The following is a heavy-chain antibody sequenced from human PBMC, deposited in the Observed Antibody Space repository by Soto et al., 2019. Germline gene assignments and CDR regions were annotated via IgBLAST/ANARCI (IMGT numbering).Heavy chain of an antibody. Sequence: GGSLRLSCSVSGFTFRSHSMHWVRQAPGKGLEWLAVISFDGSNKYYADSVKGRFTVSRDNSKNTLYLQWSSLKASDTATYYCARKKYYYDSSGYYYFDYWGQGTLVTVSS. V-gene: IGHV3-30*04. CDR1: GFTFRSHS. CDR3: ARKKYYYDSSGYYYFDY. D-gene: IGHD3-22*01. J-gene: IGHJ4*02. CDR2: ISFDGSNK.